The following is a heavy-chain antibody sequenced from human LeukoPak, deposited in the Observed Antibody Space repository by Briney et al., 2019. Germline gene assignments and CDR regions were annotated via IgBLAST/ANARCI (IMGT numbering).Heavy chain of an antibody. D-gene: IGHD6-19*01. CDR3: AGGRGGWYAFES. CDR1: NFTVSGNY. Sequence: PGGSLRLSCAASNFTVSGNYMTWVRQTPGMGLECVSVMYTEDVTYYADSVKGRFTISRDNSKNTLYLQMNSLRTEDTAVYYCAGGRGGWYAFESWGQGTLVTVSS. CDR2: MYTEDVT. J-gene: IGHJ4*02. V-gene: IGHV3-53*01.